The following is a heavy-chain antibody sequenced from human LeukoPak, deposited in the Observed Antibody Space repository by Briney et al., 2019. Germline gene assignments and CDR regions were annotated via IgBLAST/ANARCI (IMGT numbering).Heavy chain of an antibody. CDR3: ARVLYDSSGYYLNYFDY. D-gene: IGHD3-22*01. J-gene: IGHJ4*02. CDR1: GFTFSSYE. V-gene: IGHV3-48*03. Sequence: GGSLRLSCAASGFTFSSYEMNWVRQAPGKGLEWVSYISSSDSTTYYADSVKGRFTISRDNAMNPLYLQMNSLRVEDTAVYYCARVLYDSSGYYLNYFDYWGQGTLVTVSS. CDR2: ISSSDSTT.